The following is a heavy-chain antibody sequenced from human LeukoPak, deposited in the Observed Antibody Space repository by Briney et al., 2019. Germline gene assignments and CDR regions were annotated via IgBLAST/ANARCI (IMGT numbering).Heavy chain of an antibody. CDR1: GYLVIDYY. D-gene: IGHD1/OR15-1a*01. Sequence: ASVTVSCKTSGYLVIDYYMHWVRQAPGQGVEWMGWLRGDTGDTDSPQKFKGRVTMTRDTATNTAYMQLSRLTYDDTAIYFCARVRNNACDYWGQGTLVTVSS. V-gene: IGHV1-2*02. J-gene: IGHJ4*02. CDR3: ARVRNNACDY. CDR2: LRGDTGDT.